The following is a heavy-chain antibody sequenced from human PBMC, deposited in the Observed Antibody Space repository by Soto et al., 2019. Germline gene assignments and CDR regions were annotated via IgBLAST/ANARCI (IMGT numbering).Heavy chain of an antibody. J-gene: IGHJ3*02. CDR2: ISPYSGNT. CDR1: GYTFTSYY. V-gene: IGHV1-18*04. CDR3: ARARPQYYYGSGSYYKTGAFDI. D-gene: IGHD3-10*01. Sequence: ASVTVSCKASGYTFTSYYMHWVRQAPGQGLEWMGLISPYSGNTSYAQKLQGRVTMTRDTSTSTAYMELRSLRSDDTAVYYCARARPQYYYGSGSYYKTGAFDIWGQGTMVTVS.